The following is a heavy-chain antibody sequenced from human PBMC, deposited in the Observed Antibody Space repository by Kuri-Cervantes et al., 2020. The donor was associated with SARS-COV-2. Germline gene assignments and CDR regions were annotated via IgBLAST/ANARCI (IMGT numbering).Heavy chain of an antibody. J-gene: IGHJ4*02. D-gene: IGHD3-3*01. CDR2: ISRSSSNI. V-gene: IGHV3-48*02. Sequence: LSLTCAASGFSFSSYSMNWVHQAPGKGLEWVSYISRSSSNIYYADSVEGRFTISRDNAKNSLYLQMHSLRDEDTAVYFCARDPGAHGGDLYFDYWGQGTLVTVSS. CDR1: GFSFSSYS. CDR3: ARDPGAHGGDLYFDY.